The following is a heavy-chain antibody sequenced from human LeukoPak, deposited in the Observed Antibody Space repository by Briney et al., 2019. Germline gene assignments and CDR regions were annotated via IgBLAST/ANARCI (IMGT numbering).Heavy chain of an antibody. J-gene: IGHJ4*02. CDR1: GYTFTSHY. CDR3: ARDFGSSGYYAPTLDY. Sequence: ASVKVSCQASGYTFTSHYMHWVRQAPGHVLEWMGIINPSGGSTSYAQKFQGSVTITAGKATSAAYMKLSSLRSEDTAVYYCARDFGSSGYYAPTLDYWGQGTLVTVSS. CDR2: INPSGGST. V-gene: IGHV1-46*01. D-gene: IGHD3-22*01.